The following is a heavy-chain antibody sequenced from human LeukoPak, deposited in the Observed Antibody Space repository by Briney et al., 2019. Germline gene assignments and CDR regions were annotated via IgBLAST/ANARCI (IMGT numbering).Heavy chain of an antibody. Sequence: LGGSLRLSCAASGFTFSSYAMSWVRQAPGKGLEWVSAISGSGGSTYYADSVKGRFTISRDNSKNTLYLQMNSLRAEDTAVYYCAKFSQFSVVTAILDYWGQGTLVTVSS. CDR1: GFTFSSYA. CDR2: ISGSGGST. J-gene: IGHJ4*02. V-gene: IGHV3-23*01. D-gene: IGHD2-21*02. CDR3: AKFSQFSVVTAILDY.